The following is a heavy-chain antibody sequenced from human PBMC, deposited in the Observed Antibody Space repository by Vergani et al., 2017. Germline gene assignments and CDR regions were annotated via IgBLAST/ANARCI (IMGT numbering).Heavy chain of an antibody. Sequence: QVQLVKSGGGVVQPGRSLRLSCAASGFTFSSYGMHWVRQAPGKGLEWVAVISYDGSNKYYADSVKGRFTISRDNSKNTLYLQMNSLRAEDTAVYYCAKVDTAMVTYYAFDIWGQGTMVTVSS. CDR3: AKVDTAMVTYYAFDI. CDR2: ISYDGSNK. V-gene: IGHV3-30*18. CDR1: GFTFSSYG. D-gene: IGHD5-18*01. J-gene: IGHJ3*02.